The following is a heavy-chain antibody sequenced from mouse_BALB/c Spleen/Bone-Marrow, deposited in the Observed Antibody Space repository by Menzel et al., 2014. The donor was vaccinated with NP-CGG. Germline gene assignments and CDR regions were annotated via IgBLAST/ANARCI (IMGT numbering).Heavy chain of an antibody. CDR2: IFPGSGSS. CDR3: ARTADGYYYAMDY. V-gene: IGHV1-9*01. J-gene: IGHJ4*01. CDR1: GYTFSNYW. Sequence: QVQLKQSGAELMKPGASVKISCKATGYTFSNYWIEWIKQRPGHGLEWIGEIFPGSGSSNYNEKLKGKATFTADTSSNTAYMQLSSLTSEDSAVYYCARTADGYYYAMDYWGQGTSVTVSS. D-gene: IGHD2-3*01.